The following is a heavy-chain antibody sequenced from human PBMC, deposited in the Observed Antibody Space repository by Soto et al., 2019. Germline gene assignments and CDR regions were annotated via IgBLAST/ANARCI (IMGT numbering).Heavy chain of an antibody. CDR2: ISSPTNYI. V-gene: IGHV3-21*01. J-gene: IGHJ4*02. Sequence: GGSLMLSCGAAGDTITRYTMNRVRKAPGKGLEWVSSISSPTNYIYYGDSMKGRITITRDNAKKSLYLEMKRRRAEDPAVYYCSRESEVLTSNFVYWGQGTLVTVSA. CDR1: GDTITRYT. CDR3: SRESEVLTSNFVY.